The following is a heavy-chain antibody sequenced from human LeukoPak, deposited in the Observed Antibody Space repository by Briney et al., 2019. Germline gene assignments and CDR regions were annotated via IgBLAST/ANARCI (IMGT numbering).Heavy chain of an antibody. Sequence: SETLSLTCAVYGGSFSGYYWSWISQPPGKGLEWIGEINHSGSTNYNPSLKSRATISVDTSKNQFSLKLSSVTAADTAVYYCARGWLATLYYFDYWGQGTLVTVSS. CDR2: INHSGST. D-gene: IGHD5-12*01. V-gene: IGHV4-34*01. J-gene: IGHJ4*02. CDR3: ARGWLATLYYFDY. CDR1: GGSFSGYY.